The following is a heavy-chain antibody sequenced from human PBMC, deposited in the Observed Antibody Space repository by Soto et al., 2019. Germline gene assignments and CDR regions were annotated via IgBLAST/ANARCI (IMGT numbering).Heavy chain of an antibody. J-gene: IGHJ4*02. CDR1: RFTFSSYG. D-gene: IGHD6-13*01. V-gene: IGHV3-33*01. CDR3: ARDLSGSSSWYQFDY. Sequence: EGSLRLSCAASRFTFSSYGMHWVRQAPGKGLEWVAVIWYDGSNKYYADSVKGRFTISRDNSKNTLYLQMNSLRAEDTAVYYCARDLSGSSSWYQFDYWGQGTLVTVSS. CDR2: IWYDGSNK.